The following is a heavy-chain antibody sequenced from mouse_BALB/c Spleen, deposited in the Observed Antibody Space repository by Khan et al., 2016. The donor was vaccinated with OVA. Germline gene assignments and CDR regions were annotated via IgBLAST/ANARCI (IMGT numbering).Heavy chain of an antibody. J-gene: IGHJ2*01. CDR2: INPHIGET. CDR3: ARIYGSDFDY. Sequence: EVQLQQSGPELVKPGASVKISCKASGYSFTGYCMNWVMQSHGKSLEWIGRINPHIGETFYNPKFKGKATLTADESSSTAHMELRSLASEDSAVYYCARIYGSDFDYWGQGTTLTVSS. CDR1: GYSFTGYC. D-gene: IGHD1-1*01. V-gene: IGHV1-20*02.